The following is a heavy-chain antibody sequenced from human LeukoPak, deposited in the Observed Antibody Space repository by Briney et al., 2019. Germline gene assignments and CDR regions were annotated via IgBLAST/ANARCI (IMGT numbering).Heavy chain of an antibody. J-gene: IGHJ2*01. CDR3: ARGGGYSYGYYYWYSDL. Sequence: SETLSLTCTVSGGSISSSSYYWGWIRQPPGKGLEWIGSIYYSGSTYYNPSLKSRVTISVDTSKNQFSLKLSSVTAADTAVYYCARGGGYSYGYYYWYSDLWGRGTLVTVSS. V-gene: IGHV4-39*07. D-gene: IGHD5-18*01. CDR1: GGSISSSSYY. CDR2: IYYSGST.